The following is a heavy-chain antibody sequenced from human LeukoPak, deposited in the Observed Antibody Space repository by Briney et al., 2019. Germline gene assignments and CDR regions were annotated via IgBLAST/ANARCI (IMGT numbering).Heavy chain of an antibody. D-gene: IGHD4-17*01. Sequence: GGPLRLSCAASGFTFSGSAMHWVRQASGKGLEWVGRIRSKANSYATAYAASVKGRFTISRDDSKNTAYLQMNSLKTEDTAVYYCTRRSGDYRTDYWGQGTLVTVSS. J-gene: IGHJ4*02. CDR2: IRSKANSYAT. CDR1: GFTFSGSA. V-gene: IGHV3-73*01. CDR3: TRRSGDYRTDY.